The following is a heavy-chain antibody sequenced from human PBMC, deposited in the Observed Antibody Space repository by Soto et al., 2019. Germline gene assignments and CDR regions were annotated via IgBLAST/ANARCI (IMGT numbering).Heavy chain of an antibody. CDR3: AKASAAGSGYDVFDF. J-gene: IGHJ3*01. D-gene: IGHD6-19*01. Sequence: DVQLLESGGGLVQPGGSLRLSCVASGFSSYAMSWVRQAPGKGLEWVSAIGGSGGSTYYEDSVKGRFTISRDNSKNTLYLQMNSPRVEDTAVYYCAKASAAGSGYDVFDFWGQGTMVTVSS. CDR1: GFSSYA. CDR2: IGGSGGST. V-gene: IGHV3-23*01.